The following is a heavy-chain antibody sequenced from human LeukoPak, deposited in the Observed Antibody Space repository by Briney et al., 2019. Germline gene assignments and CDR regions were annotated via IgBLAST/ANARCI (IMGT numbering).Heavy chain of an antibody. J-gene: IGHJ6*02. CDR2: ISAYNGNT. D-gene: IGHD6-19*01. CDR3: ARVEAWLVKNYYYGMDV. Sequence: ASVKVSCKASGYTFTSYGISWVRQAPGQGLEWTGWISAYNGNTNYAQKLQGRVTMTTDTSTSTAYMELRSLRSDDTAVYYCARVEAWLVKNYYYGMDVWGQGTTVTVSS. V-gene: IGHV1-18*01. CDR1: GYTFTSYG.